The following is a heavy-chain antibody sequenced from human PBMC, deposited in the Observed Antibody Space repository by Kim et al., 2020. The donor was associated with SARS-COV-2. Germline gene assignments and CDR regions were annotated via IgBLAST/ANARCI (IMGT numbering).Heavy chain of an antibody. Sequence: GGSLRLSCAASGFTFSSYSMNWVRQAPGKGLEWVSVIYSGGSTYYADSVKGRFTISRDNSKNTLYLQMNSLRAEDTAVYYCARDLREQQLDYYYGMDVWGQGTTVTVSS. J-gene: IGHJ6*02. D-gene: IGHD6-13*01. V-gene: IGHV3-66*01. CDR2: IYSGGST. CDR3: ARDLREQQLDYYYGMDV. CDR1: GFTFSSYS.